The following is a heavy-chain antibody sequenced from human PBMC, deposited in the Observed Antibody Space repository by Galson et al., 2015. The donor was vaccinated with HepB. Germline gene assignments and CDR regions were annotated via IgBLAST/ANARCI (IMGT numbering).Heavy chain of an antibody. CDR3: AKRYCSSTSCRNYYYGMDV. CDR1: GYTFTSYA. CDR2: INAGNGNT. D-gene: IGHD2-2*01. Sequence: SVKVSCKASGYTFTSYAMHWVRQAPGQRLEWMGWINAGNGNTKYSQKFQGRVTITRDTSASTAYMELSSLRSEDTAVYYCAKRYCSSTSCRNYYYGMDVWGQGTTVTVSS. V-gene: IGHV1-3*01. J-gene: IGHJ6*02.